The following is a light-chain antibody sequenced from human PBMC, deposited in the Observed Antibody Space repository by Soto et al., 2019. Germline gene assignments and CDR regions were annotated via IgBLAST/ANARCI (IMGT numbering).Light chain of an antibody. V-gene: IGLV6-57*04. CDR2: ENN. CDR1: SGSIASND. J-gene: IGLJ2*01. CDR3: QSYDSDFVI. Sequence: NFMLTQPHSVSESPGKTVTISCTRSSGSIASNDVQWYQQRPGSAPTTVIYENNQRPSGVPDRFSGSTDGSSNSASLTISGLQTEDEADYYCQSYDSDFVIFGGGTQLTVL.